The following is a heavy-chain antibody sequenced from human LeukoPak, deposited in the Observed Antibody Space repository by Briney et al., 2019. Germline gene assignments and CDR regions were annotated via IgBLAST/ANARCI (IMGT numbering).Heavy chain of an antibody. CDR2: IIPILGIA. J-gene: IGHJ3*02. V-gene: IGHV1-69*04. CDR3: ARVVDCGGDCYNAFDI. D-gene: IGHD2-21*02. Sequence: SVKVSCKASGGTFSSYAISWVRQAPGQGLEWMGRIIPILGIANYAQKFQGRVTITADKSTSTAYMELSSLRSEDTAVYYCARVVDCGGDCYNAFDIWGQGTMVTVSS. CDR1: GGTFSSYA.